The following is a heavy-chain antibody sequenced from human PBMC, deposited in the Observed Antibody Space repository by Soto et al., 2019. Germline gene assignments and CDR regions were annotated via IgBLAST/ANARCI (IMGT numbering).Heavy chain of an antibody. CDR3: ARQIYDSDTGPNFQYYFDS. Sequence: GESLKISCNGSGYSFACYWITWVRQKPGKGREWMGRIDPSDSQTYYSPSFRGHVTISVTKSITTVFLQWSSLRASDTAMYYCARQIYDSDTGPNFQYYFDSWGQGTPVTVSS. D-gene: IGHD5-18*01. CDR1: GYSFACYW. V-gene: IGHV5-10-1*01. CDR2: IDPSDSQT. J-gene: IGHJ4*02.